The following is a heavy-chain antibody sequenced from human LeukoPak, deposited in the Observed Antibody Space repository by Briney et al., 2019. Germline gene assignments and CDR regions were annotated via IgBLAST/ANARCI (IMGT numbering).Heavy chain of an antibody. D-gene: IGHD2-21*01. CDR3: ARPLFFDGMDV. Sequence: SVKVSRKASGGTFSSYAISWVRQAPGQGLEWMGRIIPILGIANYAQKFQGRVTITADKSTSTAYMELSSLRSEDTAVYYCARPLFFDGMDVWGQGTTVTVSS. CDR1: GGTFSSYA. V-gene: IGHV1-69*04. J-gene: IGHJ6*02. CDR2: IIPILGIA.